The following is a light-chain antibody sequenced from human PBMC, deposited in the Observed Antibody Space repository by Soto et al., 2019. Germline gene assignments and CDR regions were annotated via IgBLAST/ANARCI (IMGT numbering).Light chain of an antibody. J-gene: IGKJ1*01. CDR2: GAS. CDR3: KQYNNWPQT. Sequence: EIVLTQSPATLSVSPGERATLSCRASQSVSSNSGWYQQKAGHAPWLLIYGASSRAARIPARFTGSGSGTKFALTISSLQSEAFAVYYCKQYNNWPQTFGLGTKVDIK. CDR1: QSVSSN. V-gene: IGKV3-15*01.